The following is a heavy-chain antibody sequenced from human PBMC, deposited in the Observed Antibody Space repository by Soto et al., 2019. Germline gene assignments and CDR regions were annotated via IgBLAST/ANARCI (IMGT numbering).Heavy chain of an antibody. J-gene: IGHJ6*02. CDR2: IYHSGST. CDR3: ARAPLPNYGMDV. D-gene: IGHD3-10*01. Sequence: PSETLSLTCAVSGGSISSGGYSWSWIRQPPGKGLEWIGYIYHSGSTYYNPSLKSRVTISVDRSKNQFSLKLSSVTAADTAVYYCARAPLPNYGMDVWGQGTTVTVSS. CDR1: GGSISSGGYS. V-gene: IGHV4-30-2*01.